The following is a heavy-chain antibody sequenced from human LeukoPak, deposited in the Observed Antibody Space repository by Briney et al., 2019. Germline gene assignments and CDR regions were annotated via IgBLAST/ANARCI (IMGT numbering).Heavy chain of an antibody. Sequence: ASVTVSCKASGYTFTSYAMNWVRQAPGQGLEWMGWINTNTGNPTYAQGFTGRFVFSLDTSVSTAYLQISSLKAEDTAVYYCARARRGSYSTGASKYYFDYWGQGTLVTVSS. CDR3: ARARRGSYSTGASKYYFDY. J-gene: IGHJ4*02. D-gene: IGHD1-26*01. V-gene: IGHV7-4-1*02. CDR1: GYTFTSYA. CDR2: INTNTGNP.